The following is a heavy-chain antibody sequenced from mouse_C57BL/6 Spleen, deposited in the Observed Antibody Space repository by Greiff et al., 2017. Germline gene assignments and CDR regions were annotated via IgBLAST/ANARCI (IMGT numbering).Heavy chain of an antibody. CDR2: IDPSDSYT. V-gene: IGHV1-69*01. CDR3: ARVTTVVARSLDY. Sequence: QVQLKQPGAELVMPGASVKLSCKASGYNFTSYWMHWVKQRPGPGLEWIGEIDPSDSYTNNNQQYKGKSTLTVDKSASTAYMQLSSLTSEDSAVYYCARVTTVVARSLDYWGQGTTLTVSA. CDR1: GYNFTSYW. J-gene: IGHJ2*01. D-gene: IGHD1-1*01.